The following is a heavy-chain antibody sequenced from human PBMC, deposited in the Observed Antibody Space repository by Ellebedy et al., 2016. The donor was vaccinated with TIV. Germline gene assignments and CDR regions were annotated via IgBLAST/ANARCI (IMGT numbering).Heavy chain of an antibody. J-gene: IGHJ4*02. CDR2: ISTYDGDT. CDR3: ARGGRNYADY. CDR1: GYTFTSYG. V-gene: IGHV1-18*04. Sequence: AASVKVSCKASGYTFTSYGITWVRQAPGQGLEYMGWISTYDGDTSYAQKLQGRVTMTTDTSTTTAYMELRSLRPDDTAMYYCARGGRNYADYWGPGTLVTVSS.